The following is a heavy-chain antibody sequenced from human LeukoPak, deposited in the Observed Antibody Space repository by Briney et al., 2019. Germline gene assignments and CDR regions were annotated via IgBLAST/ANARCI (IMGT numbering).Heavy chain of an antibody. V-gene: IGHV1-46*01. J-gene: IGHJ4*02. Sequence: ASVKVSCKASGCTFTSYYIHWVRPAPGQGLEWMGIINPSGGSTSYTQKLQGRVTLTRDTSTNTVYVELSSLRTEDTAIYYCTRGHVSGYLDYWGQGTLVTVSS. D-gene: IGHD3-22*01. CDR2: INPSGGST. CDR1: GCTFTSYY. CDR3: TRGHVSGYLDY.